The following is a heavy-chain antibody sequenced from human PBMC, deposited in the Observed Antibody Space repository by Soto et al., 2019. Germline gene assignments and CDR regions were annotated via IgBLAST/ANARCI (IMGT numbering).Heavy chain of an antibody. J-gene: IGHJ3*02. Sequence: EVQLLESGGGLVQPGGSLRLSCEASGFTFRSFAMSWVRQAPGKGLEWVSALSGTGDSTDYANSVKGRFTISRDESKTTLYLQMSSLRAEDTAIYYCARGYSSSWAHDAFDIWGQGTMVTVSS. CDR3: ARGYSSSWAHDAFDI. CDR1: GFTFRSFA. V-gene: IGHV3-23*01. D-gene: IGHD6-13*01. CDR2: LSGTGDST.